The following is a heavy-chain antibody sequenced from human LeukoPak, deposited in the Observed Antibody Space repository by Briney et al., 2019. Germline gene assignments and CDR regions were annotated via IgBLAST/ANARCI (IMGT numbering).Heavy chain of an antibody. CDR1: GYTFTGYY. CDR3: ARVQGGCSSTSCPFDY. J-gene: IGHJ4*02. D-gene: IGHD2-2*01. V-gene: IGHV1-2*02. CDR2: INPNSGGT. Sequence: ASVKVSCKASGYTFTGYYMHWVRQAPGQGLEWMGWINPNSGGTNYAQKFQGRVTMTRDTSTSTVYMELSSLRSEDTAVYYCARVQGGCSSTSCPFDYWGQGTLVTVSS.